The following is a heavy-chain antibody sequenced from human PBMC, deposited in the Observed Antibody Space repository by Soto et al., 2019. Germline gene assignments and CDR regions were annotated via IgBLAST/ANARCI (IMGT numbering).Heavy chain of an antibody. J-gene: IGHJ5*02. CDR2: VFHSGST. D-gene: IGHD2-2*01. CDR3: ARRICTNISCYVPEGNWLDP. V-gene: IGHV4-59*08. Sequence: SETLSLTCTVAGGSISSYYWNWIRQPPGKGLEWIGYVFHSGSTNYNPSLKSRVSISLNTSKNRFSLKLTSVTAADTAVYYCARRICTNISCYVPEGNWLDPWGQGTLVTVSS. CDR1: GGSISSYY.